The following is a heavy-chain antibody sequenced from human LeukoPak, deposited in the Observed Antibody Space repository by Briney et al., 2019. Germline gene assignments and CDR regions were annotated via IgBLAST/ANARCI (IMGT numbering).Heavy chain of an antibody. D-gene: IGHD2-2*02. V-gene: IGHV1-46*01. J-gene: IGHJ4*02. CDR2: INSSGGTT. CDR3: ARVRFRLLGVSAAISGGDF. Sequence: GASVKVSCKASGYRFTSYYIHWLRQAPGQGLEWMGIINSSGGTTDFAQKFQGRVTMTTDTSPSTAYMELRSLRSDDTAVYYCARVRFRLLGVSAAISGGDFWGQGTLVTVSS. CDR1: GYRFTSYY.